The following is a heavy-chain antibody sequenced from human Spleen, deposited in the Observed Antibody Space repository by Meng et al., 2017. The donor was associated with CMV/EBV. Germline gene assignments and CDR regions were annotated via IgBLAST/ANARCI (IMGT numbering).Heavy chain of an antibody. D-gene: IGHD6-6*01. CDR1: GLTFKNYA. J-gene: IGHJ6*02. V-gene: IGHV3-23*01. CDR2: ISGSDGST. CDR3: AKDRYYSLSSKDYHYYAMDV. Sequence: GGSLRLSCAASGLTFKNYAMSWVRQAPGKGLEWVSLISGSDGSTYYADSVKGRFTISRDNSKNTLYLQMRSLRAEDTAVYFCAKDRYYSLSSKDYHYYAMDVWGQGTTVTVSS.